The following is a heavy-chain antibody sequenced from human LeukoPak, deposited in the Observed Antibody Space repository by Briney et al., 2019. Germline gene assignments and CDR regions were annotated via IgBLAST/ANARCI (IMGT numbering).Heavy chain of an antibody. CDR3: ATNDFWSGYYYFDY. Sequence: GGSLRLSCAASGFTFSSYAMSWVRQAPGKGLEWVSAVSGSGGSTYYADSVKGRFTISRDNSKNTLYLQMNSLRAEDTAVYYCATNDFWSGYYYFDYWSQGTLVTVSS. D-gene: IGHD3-3*01. CDR1: GFTFSSYA. J-gene: IGHJ4*02. V-gene: IGHV3-23*01. CDR2: VSGSGGST.